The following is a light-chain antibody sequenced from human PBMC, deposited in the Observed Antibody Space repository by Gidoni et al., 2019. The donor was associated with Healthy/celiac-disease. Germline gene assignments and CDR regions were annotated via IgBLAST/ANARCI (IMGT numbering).Light chain of an antibody. J-gene: IGLJ3*02. CDR2: EDN. CDR1: SGTIASNY. V-gene: IGLV6-57*01. CDR3: QSYDSSNRV. Sequence: FMLTLPHSLSESPVKTVTFSCTRSSGTIASNYVQWYQQRPGSSPTPVIYEDNQRPSGVPDRFSGSIDSTSNSASLTISGLKTEDEADYYCQSYDSSNRVFGGGTKLTVL.